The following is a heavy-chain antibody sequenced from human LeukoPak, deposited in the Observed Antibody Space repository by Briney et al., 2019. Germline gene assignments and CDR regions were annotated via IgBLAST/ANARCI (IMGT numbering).Heavy chain of an antibody. D-gene: IGHD3-10*01. V-gene: IGHV4-34*01. CDR2: INHSGST. CDR3: ARRRGMGVRGVIYFDY. CDR1: GGSFSGYY. J-gene: IGHJ4*02. Sequence: SETLSLTCAVYGGSFSGYYWSWIRQPPGKGLEWIGEINHSGSTNYNPPLKSRVTISVDTSKNQFSLKLSSVTAADTAVYYCARRRGMGVRGVIYFDYWGQGTLVTVSS.